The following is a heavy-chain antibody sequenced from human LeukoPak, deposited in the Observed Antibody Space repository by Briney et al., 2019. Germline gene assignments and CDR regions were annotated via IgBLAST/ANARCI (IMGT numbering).Heavy chain of an antibody. Sequence: GGSLRLSCAASGFTVSGLCMSWVRQAPGKGLEWVANIKQDGSEKYYVDSVKGRFTISRDNAKNSLYLQMNSLRAEDTAVYYCARGDIVVVPAAIWGYYFDYWGQGTLVTVSS. V-gene: IGHV3-7*01. CDR3: ARGDIVVVPAAIWGYYFDY. CDR1: GFTVSGLC. D-gene: IGHD2-2*02. CDR2: IKQDGSEK. J-gene: IGHJ4*02.